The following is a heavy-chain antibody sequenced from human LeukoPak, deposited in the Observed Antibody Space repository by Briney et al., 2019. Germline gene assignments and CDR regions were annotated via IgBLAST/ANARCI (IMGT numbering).Heavy chain of an antibody. CDR2: INPNSGGT. V-gene: IGHV1-2*02. Sequence: ASVKVSCKASGYTFTGYYMHWVRQAPGQGLEWMGWINPNSGGTNYAQKFQGRVTMNRDTSISTAYMELSRLRSDDTAVYYCARGLRGYSGYDYYWGQGTLVTVSS. D-gene: IGHD5-12*01. CDR1: GYTFTGYY. J-gene: IGHJ4*02. CDR3: ARGLRGYSGYDYY.